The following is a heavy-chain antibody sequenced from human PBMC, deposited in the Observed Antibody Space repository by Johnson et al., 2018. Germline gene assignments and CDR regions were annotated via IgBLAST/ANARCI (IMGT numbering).Heavy chain of an antibody. V-gene: IGHV1-2*02. J-gene: IGHJ4*02. CDR2: INDNSGAT. Sequence: QVQLVESGAEVKNPGASVKVSCKASGYTFTGDYIHWVRQAPGQGFEWMVWINDNSGATHYAQKFQGRVTWTRDTSTSALHMELIGLTTDDTAVYYGAGDLRSRNLWGQGTLVTVSS. CDR1: GYTFTGDY. CDR3: AGDLRSRNL.